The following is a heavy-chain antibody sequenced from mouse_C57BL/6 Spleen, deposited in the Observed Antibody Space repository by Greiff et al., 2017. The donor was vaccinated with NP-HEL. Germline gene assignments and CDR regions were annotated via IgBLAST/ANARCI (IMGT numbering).Heavy chain of an antibody. V-gene: IGHV1-9*01. D-gene: IGHD1-1*01. J-gene: IGHJ4*01. CDR1: GYTFTGYW. CDR2: ILPGSGST. Sequence: LQQSGASVKLSCKATGYTFTGYWIEWVKQRPGHGLEWIGEILPGSGSTHYTEKFKGKATFTADTSSNTAYMQLSSLTTEDSAIYYCARRETSRDAMDYWGQGTSVTVSS. CDR3: ARRETSRDAMDY.